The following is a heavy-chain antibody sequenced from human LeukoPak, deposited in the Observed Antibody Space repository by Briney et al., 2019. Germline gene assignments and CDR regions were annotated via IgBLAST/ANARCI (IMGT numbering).Heavy chain of an antibody. Sequence: SETLSLTCAVYGGSFSGYYWSWIRQPPGKGLEWIGEINHSGSTNYNPSLKSRVTISVDTSKNQFSLKLSSVTAADTAVYYCARVDIVVVPAARRHYYYYGMDVWGQGTTVTVSS. V-gene: IGHV4-34*01. D-gene: IGHD2-2*01. CDR3: ARVDIVVVPAARRHYYYYGMDV. CDR1: GGSFSGYY. J-gene: IGHJ6*02. CDR2: INHSGST.